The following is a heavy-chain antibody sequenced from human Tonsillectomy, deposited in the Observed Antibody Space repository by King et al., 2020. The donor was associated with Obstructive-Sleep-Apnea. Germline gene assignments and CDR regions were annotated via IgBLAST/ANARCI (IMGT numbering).Heavy chain of an antibody. J-gene: IGHJ4*02. V-gene: IGHV4-39*07. CDR3: ARGKTSGWPGIAVAGPFDY. CDR1: GGSISSSSYY. CDR2: IYYSGST. D-gene: IGHD6-19*01. Sequence: QLQESGPGLVKPSETLSLTCTVSGGSISSSSYYWGWIRQPPGKGLEWIGSIYYSGSTYYNPSLKSRVTISVDTSKNQFSLKLSSVTAADTAVYYCARGKTSGWPGIAVAGPFDYWGQGTLVTVSS.